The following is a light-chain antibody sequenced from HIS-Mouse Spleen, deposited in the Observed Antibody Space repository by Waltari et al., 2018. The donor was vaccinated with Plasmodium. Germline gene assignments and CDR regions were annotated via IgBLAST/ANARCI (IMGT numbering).Light chain of an antibody. Sequence: SYELTQPLSVSVSPGQTARITCSGDALPKNFAYWYQQKSGQAPVLVIYEDSKRPSGIPERFSGSSSGTMATLTISGAQVEDEADYYCYSTDSSGNHRVFGGGTKLTVL. CDR2: EDS. CDR3: YSTDSSGNHRV. J-gene: IGLJ3*02. V-gene: IGLV3-10*01. CDR1: ALPKNF.